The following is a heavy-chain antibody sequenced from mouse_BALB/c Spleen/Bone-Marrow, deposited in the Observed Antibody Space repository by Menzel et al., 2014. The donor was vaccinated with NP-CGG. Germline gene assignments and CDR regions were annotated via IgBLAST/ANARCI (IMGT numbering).Heavy chain of an antibody. CDR2: INPSTGYT. V-gene: IGHV1-7*01. J-gene: IGHJ3*01. Sequence: QVQLQQSGAELAKPGASMKMSCKASGYTFTSYWMHWVKQRPGQGLEWIGYINPSTGYTEYNQKFKDKATLTADKSSSTAYMQLSSLTSEDSAVYFCARGRFAYWGQGTLVTVSA. CDR1: GYTFTSYW. CDR3: ARGRFAY.